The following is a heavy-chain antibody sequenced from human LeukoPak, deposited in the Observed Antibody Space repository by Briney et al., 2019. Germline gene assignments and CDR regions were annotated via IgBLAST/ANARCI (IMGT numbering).Heavy chain of an antibody. CDR3: ASRYCSGGSCYSGSWFDP. CDR1: GGSISSGDYY. J-gene: IGHJ5*02. D-gene: IGHD2-15*01. CDR2: IYYSGST. Sequence: SQTLPLTCTVSGGSISSGDYYWSWIRQPPGKGLEWIGYIYYSGSTYYNPSLKSRVTISVDTSKNQFSLKLSSVTAADTAVYYCASRYCSGGSCYSGSWFDPWGQGTLVTVSS. V-gene: IGHV4-30-4*01.